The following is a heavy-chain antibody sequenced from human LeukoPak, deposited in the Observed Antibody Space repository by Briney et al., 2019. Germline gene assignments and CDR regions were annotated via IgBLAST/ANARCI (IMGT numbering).Heavy chain of an antibody. CDR3: ARTARYCSGGSCPEWYY. D-gene: IGHD2-15*01. Sequence: ASVKVSCKVSGYSLSELSMHWVRQAPGKGLEWMGGFDPEDGKTINAQKFQGRLTMTEDTSTDTAYMELSSLRSEDTAVYYCARTARYCSGGSCPEWYYWGQGTLVTVSS. CDR2: FDPEDGKT. CDR1: GYSLSELS. J-gene: IGHJ4*02. V-gene: IGHV1-24*01.